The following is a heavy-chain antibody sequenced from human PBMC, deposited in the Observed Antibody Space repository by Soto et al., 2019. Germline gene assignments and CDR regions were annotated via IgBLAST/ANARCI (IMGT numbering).Heavy chain of an antibody. D-gene: IGHD6-25*01. CDR1: GGSISSTNYY. CDR3: ARRWSSATFDY. Sequence: QLQLQESGPGLVKPSETLSLTCTISGGSISSTNYYWGWIRQPPGKGLEGIGNIYYSGSTYYNPSLKRLVTICVDTSKNQFSLKLSSVTTADPAVYYCARRWSSATFDYWGQGTLVTVSS. J-gene: IGHJ4*02. CDR2: IYYSGST. V-gene: IGHV4-39*01.